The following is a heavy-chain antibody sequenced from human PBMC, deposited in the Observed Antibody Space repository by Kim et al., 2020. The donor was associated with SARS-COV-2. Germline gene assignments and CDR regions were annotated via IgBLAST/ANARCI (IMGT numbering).Heavy chain of an antibody. CDR1: GGSFSGYY. J-gene: IGHJ4*02. CDR3: ARGLIAPHYFDY. V-gene: IGHV4-34*01. CDR2: INHSGST. Sequence: SETLSLTCAVYGGSFSGYYWSWIRQPPGKGLEWIGEINHSGSTNYNPSLKSRGTISVDTSKNQFSLKRSSVTAADTAVYYCARGLIAPHYFDYWGQGTLV. D-gene: IGHD3-22*01.